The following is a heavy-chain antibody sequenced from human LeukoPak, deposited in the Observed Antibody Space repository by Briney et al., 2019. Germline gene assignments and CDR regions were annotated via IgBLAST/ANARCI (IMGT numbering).Heavy chain of an antibody. CDR1: GYTFTGYY. CDR2: INPNSGGT. J-gene: IGHJ4*02. Sequence: ASVKVSCKASGYTFTGYYTHWVGQAPGQGLEWMGWINPNSGGTNYAQKFQGWVTMTRDTSISTAYMELSRLRSDDTAVYYCARESSSGTFDYWGQGTLVTVSS. CDR3: ARESSSGTFDY. V-gene: IGHV1-2*04. D-gene: IGHD6-19*01.